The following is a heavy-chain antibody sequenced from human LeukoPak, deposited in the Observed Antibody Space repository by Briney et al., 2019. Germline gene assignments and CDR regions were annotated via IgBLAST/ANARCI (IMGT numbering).Heavy chain of an antibody. CDR2: INPKSGGT. CDR1: GYTFTGYY. D-gene: IGHD3-9*01. V-gene: IGHV1-2*02. Sequence: ASVKVSCKASGYTFTGYYINWVRQAPGQGLEWMGWINPKSGGTKYAQKFQGRVTMTSGTSISTAYMEMSRLRSDDTAVYYCARSVADYDILAGYFDYWGQGTLVAVSS. CDR3: ARSVADYDILAGYFDY. J-gene: IGHJ4*02.